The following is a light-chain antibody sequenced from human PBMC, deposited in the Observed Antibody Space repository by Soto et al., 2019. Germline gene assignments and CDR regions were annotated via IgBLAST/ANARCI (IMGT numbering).Light chain of an antibody. Sequence: EIVLTQSPGTLSLSPGERATLSCRASQSVSSSYLAWYQQKPGLAPRLLIYGASSRATGIPDRFSGSGSGTDFTLTISRLEPEDFAVYYCQQYGSSPCTFGPGTKVDIK. CDR3: QQYGSSPCT. CDR1: QSVSSSY. CDR2: GAS. J-gene: IGKJ3*01. V-gene: IGKV3-20*01.